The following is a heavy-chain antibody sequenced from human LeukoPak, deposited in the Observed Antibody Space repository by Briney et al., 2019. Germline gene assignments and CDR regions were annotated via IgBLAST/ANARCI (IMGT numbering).Heavy chain of an antibody. J-gene: IGHJ4*02. D-gene: IGHD5-18*01. CDR1: GFNFNNYA. CDR2: ISSSSSYI. Sequence: GGSLRLSCSASGFNFNNYAMNWVRRAPGKGLEWVSSISSSSSYIYYADSVKGRFIISRDNAKNSLYLQMSGLRAEDTAMYYCARSGAQSYGVEYWGQGTLVTVSS. CDR3: ARSGAQSYGVEY. V-gene: IGHV3-21*01.